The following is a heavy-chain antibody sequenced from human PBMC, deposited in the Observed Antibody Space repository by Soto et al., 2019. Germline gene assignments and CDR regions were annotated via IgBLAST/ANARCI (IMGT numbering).Heavy chain of an antibody. Sequence: PSETLSLTCAVSGGSISSSNWWSWVRQPPGKGLEWIGEIYHSGSTNYNPSLKSRVTISVDKSKNQFSLKLSSVTAADTAVYYCARLTGSYYTGYYGMDVWGQGTTVTVS. CDR3: ARLTGSYYTGYYGMDV. V-gene: IGHV4-4*02. J-gene: IGHJ6*02. CDR2: IYHSGST. D-gene: IGHD1-26*01. CDR1: GGSISSSNW.